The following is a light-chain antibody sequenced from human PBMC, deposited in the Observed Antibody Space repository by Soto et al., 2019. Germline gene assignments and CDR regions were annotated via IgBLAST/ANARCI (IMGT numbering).Light chain of an antibody. CDR2: KVS. CDR3: MQALQTPYT. V-gene: IGKV2-30*02. J-gene: IGKJ2*01. Sequence: DVVMTQSPLSLPVTLGQPASISCRSSQGLIHRDGNTYLNWFHQRPGQSPRRLIYKVSIRDSGVPDRFSGSGSGTDFTLTISSAEAEDVGVYYCMQALQTPYTFGQGTKLEIK. CDR1: QGLIHRDGNTY.